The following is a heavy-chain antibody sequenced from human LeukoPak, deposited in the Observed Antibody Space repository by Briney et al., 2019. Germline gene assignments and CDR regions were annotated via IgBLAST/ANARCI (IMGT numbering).Heavy chain of an antibody. CDR1: GPSISNSSYY. V-gene: IGHV4-39*07. CDR2: IYYSGST. D-gene: IGHD1-1*01. Sequence: SETLSLTCTVSGPSISNSSYYWVWIRQPPGKGLEWIGSIYYSGSTYYNPSLKSRVTISTDTSKNQFSLKLTSVTVADTAVYYCARHFGTGDNFDYWGQGTLLIVSS. J-gene: IGHJ4*02. CDR3: ARHFGTGDNFDY.